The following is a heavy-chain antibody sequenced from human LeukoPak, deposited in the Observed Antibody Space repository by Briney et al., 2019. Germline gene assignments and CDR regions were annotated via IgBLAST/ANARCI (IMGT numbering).Heavy chain of an antibody. CDR1: GGSISSYY. Sequence: SETLSLTCTVSGGSISSYYWSWIRQPPGKGLEWIGYIYYSGSTNYNPSLKSRVTISVDTSKSQFSLKLSSVTAADTAVYYCAREARRDGYNYWGQGTLVTVSS. CDR3: AREARRDGYNY. CDR2: IYYSGST. V-gene: IGHV4-59*01. D-gene: IGHD5-24*01. J-gene: IGHJ4*02.